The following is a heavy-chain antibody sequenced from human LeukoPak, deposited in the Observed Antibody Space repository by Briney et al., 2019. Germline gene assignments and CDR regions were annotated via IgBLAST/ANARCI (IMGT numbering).Heavy chain of an antibody. CDR1: GVAVSGYW. Sequence: PGGSLRLSCAAFGVAVSGYWMNWVRQAPGKGLVWVARINSDGSSISHADSVKGRFTISRDNAKNTLYLQMNSLRVDDTAVYYCARLLYGDYEGEYYYYGMDVWGQGTTVTVSS. V-gene: IGHV3-74*01. CDR2: INSDGSSI. CDR3: ARLLYGDYEGEYYYYGMDV. D-gene: IGHD4-17*01. J-gene: IGHJ6*02.